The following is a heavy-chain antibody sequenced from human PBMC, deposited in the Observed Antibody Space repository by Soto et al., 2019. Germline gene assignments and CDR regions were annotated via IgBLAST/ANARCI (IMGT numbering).Heavy chain of an antibody. CDR3: ARETYSSSSGSNWFDP. D-gene: IGHD6-6*01. CDR2: IIPIFGTA. V-gene: IGHV1-69*13. J-gene: IGHJ5*02. CDR1: GGTFSSYA. Sequence: GASVKVSCKASGGTFSSYAISWVRQAPGQGLEWMGGIIPIFGTANYAQKFQGRVTITADESTSTAYMELSSLRSEDTAVYYCARETYSSSSGSNWFDPWGQGTLVTVSS.